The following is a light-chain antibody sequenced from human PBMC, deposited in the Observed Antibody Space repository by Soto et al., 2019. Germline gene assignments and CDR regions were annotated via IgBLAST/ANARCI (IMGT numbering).Light chain of an antibody. CDR3: QQSYSTPWT. Sequence: DLQMTQSPSSLSASVGDRVTITCRASQSISSYLNWYQQKPGKAPKLLTYAASSLQSGVPSRFSGSGSGTDFTLTISSLQPEDFATYYCQQSYSTPWTFGQGTKVEIK. V-gene: IGKV1-39*01. CDR2: AAS. CDR1: QSISSY. J-gene: IGKJ1*01.